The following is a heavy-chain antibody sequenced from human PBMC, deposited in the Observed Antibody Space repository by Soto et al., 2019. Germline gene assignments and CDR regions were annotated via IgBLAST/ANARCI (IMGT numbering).Heavy chain of an antibody. CDR2: IYPGDSDT. J-gene: IGHJ6*02. V-gene: IGHV5-51*01. CDR3: ARLGLGCSSTSCHYYGMDV. CDR1: GYSFTSYW. Sequence: LGESLKISCKGSGYSFTSYWIGWVRQMPGKGLEWMGIIYPGDSDTRYSPSFQGQVTISADKSISTAYLQWSSLKASDTAMYYCARLGLGCSSTSCHYYGMDVWGQGTTVTVSS. D-gene: IGHD2-2*01.